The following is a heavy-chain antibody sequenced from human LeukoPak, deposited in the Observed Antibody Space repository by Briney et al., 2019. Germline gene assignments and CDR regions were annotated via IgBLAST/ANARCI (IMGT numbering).Heavy chain of an antibody. CDR2: IRRRGYGGAS. CDR1: GFAFDDFA. J-gene: IGHJ4*02. V-gene: IGHV3-49*04. Sequence: GGSLRLSCTPSGFAFDDFAMSWVRQPAGKGLEWVGFIRRRGYGGASEYAASVKGRFIISRDDSKGIAYLQMNSLKTEDTAVYYCSRNGLVDFDYWGQGSRVIVSP. CDR3: SRNGLVDFDY.